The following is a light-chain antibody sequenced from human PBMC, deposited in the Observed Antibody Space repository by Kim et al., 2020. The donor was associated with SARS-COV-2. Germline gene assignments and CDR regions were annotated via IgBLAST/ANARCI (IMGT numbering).Light chain of an antibody. CDR3: QVWGSSSDPWV. Sequence: APGKKAKITGGGNNIGSKSVHWFQQEPGQAPVLVIYYDSDRPSGIPERFSGSNSGNTATLTSSRVEAGDEADYYCQVWGSSSDPWVFGGGTQLTVL. CDR2: YDS. V-gene: IGLV3-21*04. CDR1: NIGSKS. J-gene: IGLJ3*02.